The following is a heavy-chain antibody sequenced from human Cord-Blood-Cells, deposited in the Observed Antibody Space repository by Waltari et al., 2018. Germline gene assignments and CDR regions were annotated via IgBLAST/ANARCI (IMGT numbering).Heavy chain of an antibody. CDR3: ARGRGGATQGYYYYYYMDV. Sequence: QVQLVQSGAEVKKPGSSEKVSCKASGGTFSSYAISWVRQAPGQGLEWMGRIIPILGIANYAQKFQGRVTITADKSTSTAYMELSSLRSEDTAVYYCARGRGGATQGYYYYYYMDVWGKGTTVTVSS. D-gene: IGHD1-26*01. CDR2: IIPILGIA. CDR1: GGTFSSYA. J-gene: IGHJ6*03. V-gene: IGHV1-69*09.